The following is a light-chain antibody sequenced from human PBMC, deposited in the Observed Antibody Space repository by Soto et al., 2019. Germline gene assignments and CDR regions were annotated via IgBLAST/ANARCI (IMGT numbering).Light chain of an antibody. Sequence: DIQMTQSPSTLSASVGDRVTITCRASQSISSWLAWYQQKPGKAPKLLIYDASSLESGVPSRFSGSGSGTEFTLTISRLQSEDFAVYYCQQYNNWPQTFGQGTKVDIK. J-gene: IGKJ1*01. CDR3: QQYNNWPQT. CDR1: QSISSW. CDR2: DAS. V-gene: IGKV1-5*01.